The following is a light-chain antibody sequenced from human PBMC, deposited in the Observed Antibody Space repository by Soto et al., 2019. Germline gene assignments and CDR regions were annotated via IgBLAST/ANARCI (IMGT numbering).Light chain of an antibody. CDR1: QSVLYPSKNKNY. CDR3: QQYYNTPLT. Sequence: DVVVTKSPDSLSVSLGERATINCTSSQSVLYPSKNKNYFAWYQQKPGKPPKLLIYWASTRESGVPDRFSGSGSGTHFTLTISSLQAEDVAVYYCQQYYNTPLTFGGGTKVEIK. CDR2: WAS. V-gene: IGKV4-1*01. J-gene: IGKJ4*01.